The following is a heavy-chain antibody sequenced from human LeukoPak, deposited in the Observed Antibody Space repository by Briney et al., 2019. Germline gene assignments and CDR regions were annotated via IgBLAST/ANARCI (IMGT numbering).Heavy chain of an antibody. CDR2: ISDGGVST. D-gene: IGHD6-6*01. V-gene: IGHV3-23*01. CDR1: GFTFSSYA. J-gene: IGHJ4*02. Sequence: GGSLRLSCAASGFTFSSYAMSWVRQAPGKGLEWVSGISDGGVSTYYADSVEGRFTLSRDNSKNTLYLQMNSLRAEDTAVYYCAKDLSSSSWGQGTLVTVSS. CDR3: AKDLSSSS.